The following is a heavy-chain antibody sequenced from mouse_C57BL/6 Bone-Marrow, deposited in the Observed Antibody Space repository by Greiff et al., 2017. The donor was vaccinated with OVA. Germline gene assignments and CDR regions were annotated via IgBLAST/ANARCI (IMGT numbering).Heavy chain of an antibody. CDR2: IRLKSDNYAT. J-gene: IGHJ4*01. CDR3: LIYYYGSRYYAMDY. Sequence: EVKVEESGGGLVQPGGSMKLSCVASGFTFSNYWMNWVRQSPEKGLEWVAQIRLKSDNYATHYAESVKGRFTISRDDSKSSVYLQMNNLRAEDTGIYYCLIYYYGSRYYAMDYWGQGTSVTVSS. V-gene: IGHV6-3*01. D-gene: IGHD1-1*01. CDR1: GFTFSNYW.